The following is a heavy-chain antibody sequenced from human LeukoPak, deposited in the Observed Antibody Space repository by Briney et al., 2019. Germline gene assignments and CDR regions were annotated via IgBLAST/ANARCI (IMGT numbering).Heavy chain of an antibody. CDR3: ARGKYYYGSGSYYY. CDR1: GFTFSSYA. D-gene: IGHD3-10*01. J-gene: IGHJ4*02. Sequence: GGSLRLSCAASGFTFSSYAMHWVRQAPGKGLEWVAVISYDGSNKYYADSVKGRFTISRDNSKNTLYLQMNSLRAEDTAVYYCARGKYYYGSGSYYYWGQGTLVTVSS. V-gene: IGHV3-30*14. CDR2: ISYDGSNK.